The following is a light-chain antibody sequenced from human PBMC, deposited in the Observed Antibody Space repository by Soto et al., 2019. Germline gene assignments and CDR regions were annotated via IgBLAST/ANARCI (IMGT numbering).Light chain of an antibody. CDR1: QSASTY. CDR2: DAS. Sequence: ENVVTQSPGSLSLSPGERATLSCRASQSASTYLAWYQQKPGQAPRLLIYDASTRATGIPDRFSGSGSGTDFTLSINRLEPEDFAVYYFQQYGTSPRTFGQGTKVDIK. V-gene: IGKV3-20*01. J-gene: IGKJ1*01. CDR3: QQYGTSPRT.